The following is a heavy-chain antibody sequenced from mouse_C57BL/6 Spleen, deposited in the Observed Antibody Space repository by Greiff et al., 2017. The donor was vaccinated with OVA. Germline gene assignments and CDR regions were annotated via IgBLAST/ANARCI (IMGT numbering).Heavy chain of an antibody. CDR1: GFTFSSYA. CDR2: ISDGGSYT. D-gene: IGHD3-3*01. Sequence: EVHLVESGGGLVKPGGSLKLSCAASGFTFSSYAMSWVRQTPEKRLEWVATISDGGSYTYYPDNVKGRFTISRDNAKNNLYLQMSHLKSEDTAMYYCARDRGGRGFAYWGQGTLVTVSA. V-gene: IGHV5-4*01. CDR3: ARDRGGRGFAY. J-gene: IGHJ3*01.